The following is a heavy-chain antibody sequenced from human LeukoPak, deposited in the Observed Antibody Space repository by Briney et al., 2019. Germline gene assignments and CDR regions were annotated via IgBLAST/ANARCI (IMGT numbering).Heavy chain of an antibody. V-gene: IGHV4-59*01. CDR3: ASSYCSGGSCYLWPYYYYGMDV. CDR2: IYYSGST. J-gene: IGHJ6*02. CDR1: GGSISSYY. Sequence: PSETLSLTCTVSGGSISSYYRSWIRQPPGKGLEWIGYIYYSGSTNYNPSLKSRVTISVDTSKNQFSLKLSSVTAADTAVYYCASSYCSGGSCYLWPYYYYGMDVWGQGTTVTVSS. D-gene: IGHD2-15*01.